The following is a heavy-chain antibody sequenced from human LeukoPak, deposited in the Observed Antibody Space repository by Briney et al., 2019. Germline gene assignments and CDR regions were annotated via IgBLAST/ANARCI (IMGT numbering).Heavy chain of an antibody. J-gene: IGHJ5*02. Sequence: ASVKVACKASGYTFTSYDINWVRQAPGKGLEWMGGFDPEDGETIYAQKFQGRVTMTEDTSTDTAYMELSSLRSEDTAVYYCATKLDYYDSSGYLNWFDPWSQGTLVTVSS. V-gene: IGHV1-24*01. CDR1: GYTFTSYD. CDR3: ATKLDYYDSSGYLNWFDP. CDR2: FDPEDGET. D-gene: IGHD3-22*01.